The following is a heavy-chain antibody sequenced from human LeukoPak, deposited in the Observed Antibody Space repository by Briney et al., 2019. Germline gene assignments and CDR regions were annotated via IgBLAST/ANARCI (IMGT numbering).Heavy chain of an antibody. CDR3: AKDLGNGIAVAGLDY. CDR2: ISYDGSSK. CDR1: GFTFSSYG. D-gene: IGHD6-19*01. Sequence: GGSLRLSCAASGFTFSSYGMHWVRQAPGKGLEWVAVISYDGSSKYYADSVKGRFTISRDNSKNTLYLQMNSLRAEDTAVYYCAKDLGNGIAVAGLDYWGQGTLVTVPS. V-gene: IGHV3-30*18. J-gene: IGHJ4*02.